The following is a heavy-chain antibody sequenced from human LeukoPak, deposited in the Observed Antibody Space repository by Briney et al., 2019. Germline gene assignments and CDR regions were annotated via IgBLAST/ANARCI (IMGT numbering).Heavy chain of an antibody. CDR1: GYTFTSYY. CDR2: INPSGGST. D-gene: IGHD3-10*01. J-gene: IGHJ6*02. CDR3: ARARCPARYGSGSSLDV. V-gene: IGHV1-46*01. Sequence: ASVKVSCKASGYTFTSYYMHWVRQAPGQGLEWMGIINPSGGSTSYAQKFQGRVTMTRDTSTSTVYMELSSLRSEDTAVYYCARARCPARYGSGSSLDVWGQGTTVTVSS.